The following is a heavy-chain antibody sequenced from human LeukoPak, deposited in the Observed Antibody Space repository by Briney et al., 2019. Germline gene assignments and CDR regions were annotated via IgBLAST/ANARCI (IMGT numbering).Heavy chain of an antibody. CDR1: GGSFSGYY. Sequence: PSETLSLTCAVCGGSFSGYYWSWIRQPPGKGLEWIGEINHSGSTNYNPSLKSRVTISVDTSKNQFSLKLSSVTAADTAVYYCARNRIVVVPAAIAADYYYYYGMDVWGQGTTVTVSS. D-gene: IGHD2-2*01. CDR2: INHSGST. CDR3: ARNRIVVVPAAIAADYYYYYGMDV. J-gene: IGHJ6*02. V-gene: IGHV4-34*01.